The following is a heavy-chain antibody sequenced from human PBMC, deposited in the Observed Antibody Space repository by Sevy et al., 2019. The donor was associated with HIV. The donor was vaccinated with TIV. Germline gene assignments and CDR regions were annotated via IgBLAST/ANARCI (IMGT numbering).Heavy chain of an antibody. J-gene: IGHJ4*02. CDR3: ATAPGYYDSAPFDY. D-gene: IGHD3-22*01. CDR1: GFTFNNAW. V-gene: IGHV3-15*01. CDR2: IKSKIDGETT. Sequence: GGSLRLSCAVSGFTFNNAWMNWVRQAPGTGLQWVGLIKSKIDGETTDYAAPLKGRFPISRDDSKNTLYLQMNSLKIEDTAVYHCATAPGYYDSAPFDYWGPGTLVTVSS.